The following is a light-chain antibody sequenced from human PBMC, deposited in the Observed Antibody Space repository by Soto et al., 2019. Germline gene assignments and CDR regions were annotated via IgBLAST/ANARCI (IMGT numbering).Light chain of an antibody. V-gene: IGKV3-15*01. CDR1: QSVSSN. Sequence: EIVMTQSPATLSVSPGERATLSCRASQSVSSNLAWYQQQPGQAPRLLIYGASTRAAGTPARFSGSGSGTDFPLTISSLQSEDFAVYYCQQYNNWPPVTFGQVTRLEIK. J-gene: IGKJ5*01. CDR3: QQYNNWPPVT. CDR2: GAS.